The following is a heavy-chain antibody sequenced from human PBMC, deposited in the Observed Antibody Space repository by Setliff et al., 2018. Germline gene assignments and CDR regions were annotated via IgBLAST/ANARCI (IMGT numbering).Heavy chain of an antibody. J-gene: IGHJ4*02. CDR1: GDSISSGSYY. V-gene: IGHV4-31*03. CDR3: ARVADGSGSFYPGFDY. CDR2: IFHSGST. Sequence: SETLSLTCTVSGDSISSGSYYWNWIRQHPEKGLEWLGYIFHSGSTHYNSSLKSRITISIDTSKNHFSLELNSVTAADSAVYYCARVADGSGSFYPGFDYWGQGILVTVSS. D-gene: IGHD3-10*01.